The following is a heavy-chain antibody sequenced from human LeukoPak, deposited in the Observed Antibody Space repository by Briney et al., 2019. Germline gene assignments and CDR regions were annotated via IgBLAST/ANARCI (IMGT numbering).Heavy chain of an antibody. Sequence: ASVKVSCKVSGYTLTELSMHWVRQAPGKGLEWMGGFDPEDGETIYAQKFQGRVTMTEDTSTDTACMELSSLRSEDTAVYYCATDPLYGDYPNGYYGMDVWGQGTTVTVSS. CDR1: GYTLTELS. V-gene: IGHV1-24*01. CDR2: FDPEDGET. J-gene: IGHJ6*02. D-gene: IGHD4-17*01. CDR3: ATDPLYGDYPNGYYGMDV.